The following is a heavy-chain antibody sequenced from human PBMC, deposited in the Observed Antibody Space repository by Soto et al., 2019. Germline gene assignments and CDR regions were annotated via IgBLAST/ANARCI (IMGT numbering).Heavy chain of an antibody. CDR3: ARVSRPIEAGMDV. V-gene: IGHV3-23*01. J-gene: IGHJ6*02. Sequence: GGSLRLSCAASGFTFSSYAMNWVRQAPGKGLEWVSAISGSGGSTYYADSVKGRFTISRDNSKNTLYLQMNSLRAEDAAVYYCARVSRPIEAGMDVWGQGTTVTVFS. CDR2: ISGSGGST. CDR1: GFTFSSYA.